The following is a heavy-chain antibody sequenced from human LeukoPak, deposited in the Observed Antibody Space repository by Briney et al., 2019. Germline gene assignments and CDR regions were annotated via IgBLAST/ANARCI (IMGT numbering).Heavy chain of an antibody. CDR3: AKDPPAGYCSGGSCSPDDDY. CDR2: ISGSGGST. Sequence: PGGSLRLSCAASGFTFSSYAMSWVRQAPGKGLEWVSAISGSGGSTYCADSVKGRFTISRDNSKNTLYLQMNSLRAEDTAVYYCAKDPPAGYCSGGSCSPDDDYWGQGTLVTVSS. V-gene: IGHV3-23*01. J-gene: IGHJ4*02. CDR1: GFTFSSYA. D-gene: IGHD2-15*01.